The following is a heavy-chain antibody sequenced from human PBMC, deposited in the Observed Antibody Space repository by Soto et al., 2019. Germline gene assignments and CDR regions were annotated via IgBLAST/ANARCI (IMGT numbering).Heavy chain of an antibody. CDR1: GGSISSSGYY. Sequence: PSETLSLTCTVSGGSISSSGYYWGWIRQPPGKGLEWIGTIYYSGSTYYNPSLKSRVTISVDTSKNQFSLKLSSVTAADTAVYYCARYDYNGYYFDYWGQGTLVTVSS. V-gene: IGHV4-39*01. CDR2: IYYSGST. CDR3: ARYDYNGYYFDY. D-gene: IGHD4-4*01. J-gene: IGHJ4*02.